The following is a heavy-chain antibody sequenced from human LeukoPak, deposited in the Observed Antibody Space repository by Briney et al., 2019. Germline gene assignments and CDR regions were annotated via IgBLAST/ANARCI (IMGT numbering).Heavy chain of an antibody. CDR3: ARDFGWLLDY. Sequence: GGSLRLSCVASGFTFSSYAMHWVRQAPGKGLEWVAVISYDGSNKYYADSVKGRFTISRDNSKNTLYLQMNSLRAEDTAVYYCARDFGWLLDYWGQGTLVTVSS. V-gene: IGHV3-30-3*01. CDR1: GFTFSSYA. CDR2: ISYDGSNK. J-gene: IGHJ4*02. D-gene: IGHD5-18*01.